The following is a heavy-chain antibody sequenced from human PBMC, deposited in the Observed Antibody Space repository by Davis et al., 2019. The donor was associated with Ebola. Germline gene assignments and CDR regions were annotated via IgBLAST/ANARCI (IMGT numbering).Heavy chain of an antibody. V-gene: IGHV3-23*01. D-gene: IGHD2-15*01. Sequence: GESLKISCVASGFTFSSYAMTWFRQAPGKGLEWVSTITDFGGTKYADSVKGRFTISRDISRNTLYLHMNSLRVEDTAVSYCAKDYGDCTGGRCYGNPLDYWGQGTQVTASS. J-gene: IGHJ4*02. CDR3: AKDYGDCTGGRCYGNPLDY. CDR2: ITDFGGT. CDR1: GFTFSSYA.